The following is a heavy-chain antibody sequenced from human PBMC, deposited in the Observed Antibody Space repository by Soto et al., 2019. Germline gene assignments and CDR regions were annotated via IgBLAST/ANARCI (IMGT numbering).Heavy chain of an antibody. CDR3: ARESEDLTSNFDY. J-gene: IGHJ4*02. V-gene: IGHV3-21*06. Sequence: GGSLRLSCPASGFTFTRYIMNWVRQAPGKGLEWVSSISSTTHYIYYADSMRGRFTISRDNAKNAVYLEMNSLRAEDTAVYYCARESEDLTSNFDYWGQGTLVTVSS. CDR2: ISSTTHYI. CDR1: GFTFTRYI.